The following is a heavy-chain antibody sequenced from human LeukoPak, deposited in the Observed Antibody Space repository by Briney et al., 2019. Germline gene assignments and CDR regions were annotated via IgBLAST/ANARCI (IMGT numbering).Heavy chain of an antibody. D-gene: IGHD3-10*01. CDR2: IYHSGST. CDR1: GYSISSGFY. V-gene: IGHV4-38-2*02. J-gene: IGHJ4*02. CDR3: ASGDYYGSGSYAFDY. Sequence: SETLSLTCTVSGYSISSGFYWGWIRQPPGKGLEWIGSIYHSGSTHYNSSLKSRVTISVDTSKNQFSLKLSSVTAADTAVYYCASGDYYGSGSYAFDYWGQGTLVTVSS.